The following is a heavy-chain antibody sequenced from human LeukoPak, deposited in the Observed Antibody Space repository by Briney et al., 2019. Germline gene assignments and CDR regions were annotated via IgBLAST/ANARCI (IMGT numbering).Heavy chain of an antibody. Sequence: GGSLRLSCAASGFTFSSYWMHWVRQAPGKGLVWVSRINSDGSSTSYADSVKGRFTISRDNAKNTLYLQMNSLRAEDTAVYYCTRGRLVHWFDPWGQGTLVTVSS. CDR1: GFTFSSYW. D-gene: IGHD6-19*01. CDR2: INSDGSST. V-gene: IGHV3-74*01. CDR3: TRGRLVHWFDP. J-gene: IGHJ5*02.